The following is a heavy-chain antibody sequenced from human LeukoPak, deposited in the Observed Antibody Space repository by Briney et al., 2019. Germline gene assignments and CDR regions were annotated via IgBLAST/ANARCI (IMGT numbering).Heavy chain of an antibody. CDR2: ITSNGGIT. J-gene: IGHJ4*02. CDR1: GFTFSSYA. Sequence: GGSLRLSCAASGFTFSSYAMHWVRQAPGKGLEYVSSITSNGGITYYANSVKGGFTISRDNSKNTLYLQMGSLTPEDMAVYYCARDHVGNGDYWGQGTLVTVSS. V-gene: IGHV3-64*01. CDR3: ARDHVGNGDY. D-gene: IGHD4-23*01.